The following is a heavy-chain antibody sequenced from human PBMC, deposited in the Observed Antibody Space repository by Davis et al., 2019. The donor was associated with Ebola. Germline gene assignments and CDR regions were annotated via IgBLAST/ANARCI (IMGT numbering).Heavy chain of an antibody. CDR3: SRDVQFEFYDY. D-gene: IGHD3-10*01. V-gene: IGHV3-74*01. CDR2: INSDGSTI. CDR1: GITLRSYW. J-gene: IGHJ4*02. Sequence: GESLKISCAGSGITLRSYWMHWVRQAPGKGLMWVSRINSDGSTITYADSVRGRFTVSRDNAQNTLYLQMNSLTAEDTAVYYCSRDVQFEFYDYWGQGTLVTVSS.